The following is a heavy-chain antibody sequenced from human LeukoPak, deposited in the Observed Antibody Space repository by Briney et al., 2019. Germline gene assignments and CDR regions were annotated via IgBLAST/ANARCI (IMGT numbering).Heavy chain of an antibody. CDR2: ISGSGGST. CDR3: YIPYYDTSAYKGY. D-gene: IGHD3-22*01. Sequence: GGSLRLSCAASRFTFSSYAMSWVRQAPGKGLEWVSAISGSGGSTYYADSVKGRLTISRDNSKNTLYLQMTSLTAEDTAVYYCYIPYYDTSAYKGYWGQGTLVTVSS. V-gene: IGHV3-23*01. J-gene: IGHJ4*02. CDR1: RFTFSSYA.